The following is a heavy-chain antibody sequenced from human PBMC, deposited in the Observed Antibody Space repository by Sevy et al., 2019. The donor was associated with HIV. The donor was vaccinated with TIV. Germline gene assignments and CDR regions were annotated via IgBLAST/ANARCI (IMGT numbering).Heavy chain of an antibody. J-gene: IGHJ4*02. D-gene: IGHD4-17*01. CDR2: ISSGFSTI. V-gene: IGHV3-48*01. CDR3: ARDNGDYFLSTSVFDY. CDR1: GFTFSSYS. Sequence: GGSLRLSCAASGFTFSSYSMNWVRQAPGKGLEWVSYISSGFSTIHYADSVKGRCTISRDNAKNSLYLQMNRLRAEDTAVYYCARDNGDYFLSTSVFDYWGQGTLVTVSS.